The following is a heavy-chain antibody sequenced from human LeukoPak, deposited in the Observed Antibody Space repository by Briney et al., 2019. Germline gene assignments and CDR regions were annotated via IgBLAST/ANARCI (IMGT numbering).Heavy chain of an antibody. CDR2: ISSSSSYI. CDR1: GFTFTSYS. Sequence: PGASLRLSCAASGFTFTSYSMNWVRQAPGKGLEWVSSISSSSSYISYADSVKGRFNISRDNAKNSLYLQMNSLRAEDTAVYYCARDRYGDYAFDYWGQGTLVTVSS. D-gene: IGHD4-17*01. J-gene: IGHJ4*02. CDR3: ARDRYGDYAFDY. V-gene: IGHV3-21*01.